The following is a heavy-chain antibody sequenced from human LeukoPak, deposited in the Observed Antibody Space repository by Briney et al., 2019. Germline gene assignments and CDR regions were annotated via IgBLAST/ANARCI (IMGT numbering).Heavy chain of an antibody. Sequence: TSQTLSLTCTVSGGSISSGDYYWSWIRQPPGKGLEWIGYIYYSGSTYYNPSLKSRVTISVDTSKNQFSLKLGSVTAADTAVYYCASTINCGGDCYLDYWGQGTLVTVSS. CDR2: IYYSGST. D-gene: IGHD2-21*01. CDR3: ASTINCGGDCYLDY. J-gene: IGHJ4*02. CDR1: GGSISSGDYY. V-gene: IGHV4-30-4*08.